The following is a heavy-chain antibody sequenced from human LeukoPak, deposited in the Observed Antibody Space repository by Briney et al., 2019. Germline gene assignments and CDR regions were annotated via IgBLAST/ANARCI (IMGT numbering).Heavy chain of an antibody. D-gene: IGHD3-10*01. Sequence: VASVKVSCKASGYTFTSYYIHWVRQAPGQGLEWMGLINPSGGSTNYAQKFQGRVTMTRDTSTSTVYMELSSLRSEDTAVYYCARGPSITMARGGQWHYYMDVWGKGTTVTISS. V-gene: IGHV1-46*01. CDR1: GYTFTSYY. CDR2: INPSGGST. CDR3: ARGPSITMARGGQWHYYMDV. J-gene: IGHJ6*03.